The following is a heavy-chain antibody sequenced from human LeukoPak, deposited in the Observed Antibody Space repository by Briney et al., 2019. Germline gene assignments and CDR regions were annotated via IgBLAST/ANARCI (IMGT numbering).Heavy chain of an antibody. Sequence: GGSLTLPCAASGFTFNSYSMNWLPHSPGRGGEWVASITSSGTYFYYADSVKGRFTISRDNAKNSLYLEMNRLRAEDTAVFYCVRDRSDSGAWGDLGYWGQGTLVTVSS. CDR2: ITSSGTYF. V-gene: IGHV3-21*01. CDR3: VRDRSDSGAWGDLGY. D-gene: IGHD3-16*01. J-gene: IGHJ4*02. CDR1: GFTFNSYS.